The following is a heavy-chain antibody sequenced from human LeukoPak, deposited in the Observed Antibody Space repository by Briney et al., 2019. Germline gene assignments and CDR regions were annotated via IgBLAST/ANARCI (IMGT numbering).Heavy chain of an antibody. CDR3: VRQETYFDY. CDR2: IYPADSDT. D-gene: IGHD5-24*01. V-gene: IGHV5-51*01. J-gene: IGHJ4*02. Sequence: GESLKISCKGSGYSFITHWIGWVRQMPGKGLEWMGIIYPADSDTKYSPSFQGQVTISADKAISTAYLQWSSLKASDTAMYYCVRQETYFDYWGQGTLVTVSS. CDR1: GYSFITHW.